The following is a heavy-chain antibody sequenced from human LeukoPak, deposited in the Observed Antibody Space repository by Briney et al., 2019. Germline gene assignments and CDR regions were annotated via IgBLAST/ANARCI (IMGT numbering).Heavy chain of an antibody. D-gene: IGHD3-22*01. V-gene: IGHV3-23*01. CDR2: VSGGGTDT. CDR3: ARDQWFDGFDL. Sequence: GGSLRLSCTGSGFNFSAHLMNWVRQVPGKGLEWISSVSGGGTDTYYADYVKGRFIVSRDDSKTTIYLVMKGLTVEDTATYFCARDQWFDGFDLWGQGTLATVSS. CDR1: GFNFSAHL. J-gene: IGHJ4*02.